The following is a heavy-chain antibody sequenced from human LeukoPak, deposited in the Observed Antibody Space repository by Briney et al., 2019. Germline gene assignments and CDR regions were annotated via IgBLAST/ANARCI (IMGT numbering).Heavy chain of an antibody. D-gene: IGHD3-10*01. CDR2: IYYSGST. Sequence: SETLSLTCTVSGGSISSYYWSWIRQPPGKGLEWIGYIYYSGSTNYNPSLKSRVTISVDTSKNQFSLKLSSVTAADTAVYYCARGTTVTKVRGVPPRFDYWGQGTLVTVSS. V-gene: IGHV4-59*08. CDR1: GGSISSYY. CDR3: ARGTTVTKVRGVPPRFDY. J-gene: IGHJ4*02.